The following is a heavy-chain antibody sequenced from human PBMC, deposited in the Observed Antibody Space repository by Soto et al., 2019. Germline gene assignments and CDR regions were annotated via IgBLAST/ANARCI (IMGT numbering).Heavy chain of an antibody. V-gene: IGHV1-8*01. CDR1: GYTFTSYH. D-gene: IGHD2-2*02. CDR2: MNPNSGNT. Sequence: QVQLVQSGAEVKKPGASVKVSCKGSGYTFTSYHINWVRQATGQGLEWMGWMNPNSGNTGYAQTLQGRVTMTWDTSISTAYMELSNQRFEDAAKYDCARGPIRPNKNWLDPWGQGTLVTVSS. J-gene: IGHJ5*02. CDR3: ARGPIRPNKNWLDP.